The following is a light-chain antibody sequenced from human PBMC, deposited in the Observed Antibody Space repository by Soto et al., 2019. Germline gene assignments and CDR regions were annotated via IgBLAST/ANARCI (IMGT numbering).Light chain of an antibody. J-gene: IGKJ5*01. CDR1: QSLNNG. V-gene: IGKV1-5*01. Sequence: DIQMTQSPSTLSASVGYRFTITCRASQSLNNGLAWYQQKPGKAPNLLIYDASTLERGVPSRFSGTGSGTEFTLTISSLQPDDFATYYCQQYHRSSITFGQGTRREIK. CDR3: QQYHRSSIT. CDR2: DAS.